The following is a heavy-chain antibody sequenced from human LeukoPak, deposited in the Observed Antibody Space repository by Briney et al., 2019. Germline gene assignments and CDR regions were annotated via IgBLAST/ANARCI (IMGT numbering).Heavy chain of an antibody. V-gene: IGHV3-30*02. CDR1: GFTFSSYA. J-gene: IGHJ4*02. D-gene: IGHD1-1*01. CDR3: ASAIQGN. Sequence: PGGSLRLSCAASGFTFSSYAMSWVRQAPGKGLEWVAFIRYDGINKYYADSVKGRFTISRDNSKDTLYLQMNSLRAEDTAVYYCASAIQGNWGQGTRVTVSS. CDR2: IRYDGINK.